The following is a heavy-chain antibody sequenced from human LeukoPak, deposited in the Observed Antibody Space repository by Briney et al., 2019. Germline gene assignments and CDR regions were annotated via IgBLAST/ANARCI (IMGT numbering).Heavy chain of an antibody. Sequence: PGGSLRLSCAASGFSFSDYYMSWIRQAPGEGLEWVSYISSSSSYTNYADSVKGRFTISRDNAKNSLYLQMNSLRAEDTAVYYCARDVRDIVVVPAAIGHCYGMDVWGKGTTVTVSS. J-gene: IGHJ6*04. CDR2: ISSSSSYT. D-gene: IGHD2-2*02. CDR3: ARDVRDIVVVPAAIGHCYGMDV. V-gene: IGHV3-11*06. CDR1: GFSFSDYY.